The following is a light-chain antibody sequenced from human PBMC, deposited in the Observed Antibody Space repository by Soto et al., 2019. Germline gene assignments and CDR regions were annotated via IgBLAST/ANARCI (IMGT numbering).Light chain of an antibody. J-gene: IGKJ4*01. Sequence: DIVMTQSPVSLPVTPGEPASISCRSSQSLLHINGYNYLDWYLQKPGQSPQLLIYLGSNRASGVPDRFSGSGSGTDFTLKISRVEAEDVGIYYCMQTLQPPLTLGGGTKVDIK. CDR1: QSLLHINGYNY. CDR2: LGS. CDR3: MQTLQPPLT. V-gene: IGKV2-28*01.